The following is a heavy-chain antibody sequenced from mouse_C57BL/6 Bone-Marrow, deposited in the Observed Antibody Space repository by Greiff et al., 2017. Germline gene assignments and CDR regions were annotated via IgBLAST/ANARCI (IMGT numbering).Heavy chain of an antibody. CDR2: IDPSDSYT. CDR3: ARSYYSGRVYYFDY. V-gene: IGHV1-59*01. D-gene: IGHD1-1*01. J-gene: IGHJ2*01. CDR1: GYTFTSYW. Sequence: QVQLQQPGAELVRPGTSVKLSCKASGYTFTSYWKHWVKQRPGQGLEWIGVIDPSDSYTKFKQKFKGKATLTVDTSSSTAYVQLIILTSEYSAVYYCARSYYSGRVYYFDYWGQGTTLTVSS.